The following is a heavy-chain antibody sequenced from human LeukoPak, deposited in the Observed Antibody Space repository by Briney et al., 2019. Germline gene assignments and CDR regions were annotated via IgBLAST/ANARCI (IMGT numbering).Heavy chain of an antibody. V-gene: IGHV4-59*08. J-gene: IGHJ4*02. CDR2: IYYSGNT. CDR3: ARCRYYYGSGSTLFDY. Sequence: SETLSLTCTVSGGSISSYYWSWIRQPPGQGLEWIWYIYYSGNTNYNPYLKSRVTISVDTSKNQFSLKLSSVTAADTAVYYCARCRYYYGSGSTLFDYWGQGTLVTVSS. CDR1: GGSISSYY. D-gene: IGHD3-10*01.